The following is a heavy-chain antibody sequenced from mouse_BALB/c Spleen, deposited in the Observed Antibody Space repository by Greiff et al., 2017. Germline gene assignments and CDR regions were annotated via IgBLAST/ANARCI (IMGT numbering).Heavy chain of an antibody. CDR2: ISTYYGNT. CDR1: GYTFTDYA. V-gene: IGHV1-67*01. Sequence: VQLQQPGPELVRPGVSVKISCKGSGYTFTDYAMHWVKQSHAKSLEWIGVISTYYGNTNYNQKFKGKATMTVDKSSSTAYMELARLTSEDSAIYYCARLGMEYFDYWGQGTTLTVSS. J-gene: IGHJ2*01. D-gene: IGHD2-10*02. CDR3: ARLGMEYFDY.